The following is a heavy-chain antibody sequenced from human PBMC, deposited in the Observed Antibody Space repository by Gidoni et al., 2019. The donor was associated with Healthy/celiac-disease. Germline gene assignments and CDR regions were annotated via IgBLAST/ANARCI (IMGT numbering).Heavy chain of an antibody. J-gene: IGHJ4*02. CDR1: GFTFSNAW. CDR2: IKSKTDGGTT. V-gene: IGHV3-15*01. D-gene: IGHD3-22*01. CDR3: TTEDSSGIIHHDY. Sequence: EVQLVESGGGWVKPGGSLRLSCAASGFTFSNAWMSWVRQAPGKGLEWVGRIKSKTDGGTTDYAAPVKGRFTISRDDSKNTLYLQMNSLKTEDTAAYYCTTEDSSGIIHHDYWGQGTLVTVSS.